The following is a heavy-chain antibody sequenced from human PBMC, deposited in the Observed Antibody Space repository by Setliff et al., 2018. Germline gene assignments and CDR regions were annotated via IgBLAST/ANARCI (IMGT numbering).Heavy chain of an antibody. D-gene: IGHD6-19*01. CDR1: GGSISSGGYY. V-gene: IGHV4-31*03. CDR3: ARGRAGHSGH. J-gene: IGHJ4*02. CDR2: IYYSGSTS. Sequence: SETLSLTCTVSGGSISSGGYYWSWILQHPGKGLEWIGYIYYSGSTSYYNPSLKSRVTISVDTSKNQFSLKLSSVAAADTAVYYCARGRAGHSGHWGQGTLVTVSS.